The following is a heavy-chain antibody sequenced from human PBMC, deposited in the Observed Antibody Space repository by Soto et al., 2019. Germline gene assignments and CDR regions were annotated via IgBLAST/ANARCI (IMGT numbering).Heavy chain of an antibody. Sequence: SETLSLTCTVSGGSVSSESHYWSWIRQTPGKGLEWIGYIYYTGSTNYNPSLKGRVTMSVDTSRDQVSLRLSSVTAADTAVYYCARGMVDRLDYWGQGTLVTVSS. V-gene: IGHV4-61*01. CDR2: IYYTGST. D-gene: IGHD2-15*01. J-gene: IGHJ4*02. CDR3: ARGMVDRLDY. CDR1: GGSVSSESHY.